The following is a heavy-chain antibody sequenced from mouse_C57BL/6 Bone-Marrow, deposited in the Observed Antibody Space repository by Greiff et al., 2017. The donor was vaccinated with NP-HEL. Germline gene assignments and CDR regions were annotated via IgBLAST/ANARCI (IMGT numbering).Heavy chain of an antibody. V-gene: IGHV1-26*01. CDR2: INPNNGGT. Sequence: EVKLQQSGPELVKPGASVKISCKASGYTFTDYYVNWVKQSHGKSLEWIGDINPNNGGTSYNQKFKGKATLTVDKSSSTAYMELRSLTSEDSAVYYCGRATYYDYDGAMDYWGQGTSVTVSS. D-gene: IGHD2-4*01. CDR3: GRATYYDYDGAMDY. J-gene: IGHJ4*01. CDR1: GYTFTDYY.